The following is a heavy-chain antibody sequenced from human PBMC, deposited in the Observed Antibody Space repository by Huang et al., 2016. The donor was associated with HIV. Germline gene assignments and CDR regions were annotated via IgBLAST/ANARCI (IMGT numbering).Heavy chain of an antibody. D-gene: IGHD5-18*01. V-gene: IGHV1-18*01. Sequence: QVQLVQSGAEVKKPGASVKVSCKASGYTFSSFGISWVRQAPGQGLEWVGWISGYKGNTKCAQKFQGRLTMTTDTSTSNAYMELRSLRSDDPAVYYCARGGGIQLWLLGYYYMDVWGNGTTVTVSS. CDR3: ARGGGIQLWLLGYYYMDV. J-gene: IGHJ6*03. CDR1: GYTFSSFG. CDR2: ISGYKGNT.